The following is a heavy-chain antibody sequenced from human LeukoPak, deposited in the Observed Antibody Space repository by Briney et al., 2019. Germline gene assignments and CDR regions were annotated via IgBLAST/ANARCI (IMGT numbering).Heavy chain of an antibody. CDR3: ARDARGWTFDY. Sequence: GGSLRLSCAASGFSFSSYWMHWVRQAPGKGLVWVSRINSDGSRTSYADSVKGRFTISRDNAKNTLYLQMNSLRAEDTAVYYCARDARGWTFDYWGQGALVTVSS. V-gene: IGHV3-74*01. CDR2: INSDGSRT. CDR1: GFSFSSYW. J-gene: IGHJ4*02. D-gene: IGHD5-12*01.